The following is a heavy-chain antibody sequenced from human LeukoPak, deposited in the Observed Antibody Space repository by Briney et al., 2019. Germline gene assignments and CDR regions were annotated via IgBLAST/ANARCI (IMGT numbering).Heavy chain of an antibody. CDR3: AKMFHYYDSSGYWDYYYGMDV. Sequence: GGSLRLSCAASEFTFSSQAMSWVRQAPGKGLEWVSTFSGSGGSTYYADSVKGRLTISRDNSKNTLYLQMNSLRAEDTAVYYCAKMFHYYDSSGYWDYYYGMDVWGQGTTVTVSS. J-gene: IGHJ6*02. D-gene: IGHD3-22*01. CDR2: FSGSGGST. V-gene: IGHV3-23*01. CDR1: EFTFSSQA.